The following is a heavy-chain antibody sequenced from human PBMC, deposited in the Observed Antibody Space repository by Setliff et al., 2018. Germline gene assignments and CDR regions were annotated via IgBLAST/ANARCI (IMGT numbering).Heavy chain of an antibody. D-gene: IGHD3-10*01. J-gene: IGHJ4*02. V-gene: IGHV4-59*11. CDR3: ARVFYYGSGSYLYYFDS. Sequence: SETLSLTCTVSGGSISSHYWNWIRQPPGRGLEWIGYIFYSGSTNYNPSLKSRVTISVDTSKNQFSLKLSSVTAADTAVYYCARVFYYGSGSYLYYFDSWGQGTLVTVSS. CDR1: GGSISSHY. CDR2: IFYSGST.